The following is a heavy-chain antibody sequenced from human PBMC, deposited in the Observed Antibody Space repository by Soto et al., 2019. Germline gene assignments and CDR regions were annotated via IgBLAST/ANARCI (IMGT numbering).Heavy chain of an antibody. CDR3: ARIGSCWIVGGFDP. J-gene: IGHJ5*02. D-gene: IGHD2-15*01. Sequence: ASVKVSCKASAYTFTNYGISWVRQAPGQGLEWMGWISAYNGNINYAQKFRGRVTMTTDTSTSSAYLEVRSLRSDDTAVYYCARIGSCWIVGGFDPWGQGTLVTVSS. V-gene: IGHV1-18*01. CDR2: ISAYNGNI. CDR1: AYTFTNYG.